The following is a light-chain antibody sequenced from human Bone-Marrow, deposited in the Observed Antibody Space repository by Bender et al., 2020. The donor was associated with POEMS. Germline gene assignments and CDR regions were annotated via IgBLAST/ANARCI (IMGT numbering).Light chain of an antibody. CDR2: DVN. CDR1: RSDVGRYNY. CDR3: CSYADNSVWV. J-gene: IGLJ3*02. V-gene: IGLV2-11*01. Sequence: QSALTQSRSVSGSPGQSVTISCTGTRSDVGRYNYVSWYQHHPGKAPKVIMYDVNKRPSGVPDRFSGSKSDNTASLTISGLQAEDEADFYCCSYADNSVWVFGGGTKLTVL.